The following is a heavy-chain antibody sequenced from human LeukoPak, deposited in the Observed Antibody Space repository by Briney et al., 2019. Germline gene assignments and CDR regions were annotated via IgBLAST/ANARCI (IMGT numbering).Heavy chain of an antibody. Sequence: ASVKVSCKVSGHSLSDLSIHWVRQAPGKGLEWMGGFDIEDAETIYAQEFEGRVIMTEDTATETAYMELSSLKSEDTAVCYCVAEVIEVTMGDYWGQGTLVTVSS. D-gene: IGHD4-11*01. J-gene: IGHJ4*02. V-gene: IGHV1-24*01. CDR2: FDIEDAET. CDR1: GHSLSDLS. CDR3: VAEVIEVTMGDY.